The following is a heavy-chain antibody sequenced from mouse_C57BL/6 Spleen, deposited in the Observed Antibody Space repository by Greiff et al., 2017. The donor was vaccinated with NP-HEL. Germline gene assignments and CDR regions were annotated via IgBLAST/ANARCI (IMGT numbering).Heavy chain of an antibody. V-gene: IGHV1-64*01. J-gene: IGHJ4*01. Sequence: QVQLQQPGAELVKPGASVKLSCKASGYTFTSYWMHWVKQRPGQGLEWIGMIHPNSGSTNYNEKFKSKATLTVDKSSSTAYMQLSSLTSEDSAVYYCARPDGSYYYAMDYWGQGTSVTVSS. CDR3: ARPDGSYYYAMDY. CDR2: IHPNSGST. CDR1: GYTFTSYW. D-gene: IGHD2-3*01.